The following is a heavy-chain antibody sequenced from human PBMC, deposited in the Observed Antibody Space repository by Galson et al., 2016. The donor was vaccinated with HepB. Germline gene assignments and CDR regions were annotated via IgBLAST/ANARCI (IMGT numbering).Heavy chain of an antibody. Sequence: ETLSLTCTVSSDPVTSGTYYWSWVRQYPGKGLDWIGYIHDSGNTNYNPSIKSPVTISRDTSKNQFSLELTSVTAADTAVYYCAIDEVFYNGMDVWGQGTMVTVS. V-gene: IGHV4-61*01. CDR2: IHDSGNT. D-gene: IGHD2/OR15-2a*01. CDR1: SDPVTSGTYY. J-gene: IGHJ6*02. CDR3: AIDEVFYNGMDV.